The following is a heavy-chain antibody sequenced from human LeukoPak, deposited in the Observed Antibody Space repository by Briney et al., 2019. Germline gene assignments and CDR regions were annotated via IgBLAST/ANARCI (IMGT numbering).Heavy chain of an antibody. CDR3: AKFGKAVAAADY. V-gene: IGHV3-30*18. CDR1: GFTFSSYG. J-gene: IGHJ4*02. CDR2: ISYGGNNK. D-gene: IGHD6-19*01. Sequence: GRSLRLSCAASGFTFSSYGMHWVRQAPGKGLEWVAVISYGGNNKYYADSVKGRFTISRDNSKNTLYLQMNSLRAEDTAVYYCAKFGKAVAAADYWGQGTLVTVSS.